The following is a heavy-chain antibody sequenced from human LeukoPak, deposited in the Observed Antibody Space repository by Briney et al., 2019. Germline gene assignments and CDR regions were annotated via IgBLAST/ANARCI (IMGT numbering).Heavy chain of an antibody. CDR3: ATAWNGWYFDY. CDR2: ISGSGGST. J-gene: IGHJ4*02. V-gene: IGHV3-23*01. CDR1: GFTLSSYA. D-gene: IGHD1-1*01. Sequence: PGGPLRLSCAASGFTLSSYAMSWVRQAPGRGLEWVSGISGSGGSTYYADSVRGRFTISRDNFQNTLYLQMNSLRAEDTAVYYCATAWNGWYFDYWGQGTLVTVSS.